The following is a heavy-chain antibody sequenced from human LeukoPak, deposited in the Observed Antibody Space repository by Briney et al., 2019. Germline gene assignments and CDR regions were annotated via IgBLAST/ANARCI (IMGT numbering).Heavy chain of an antibody. J-gene: IGHJ4*02. CDR1: GFTFSSYG. CDR2: IWYDGSNK. D-gene: IGHD1-26*01. CDR3: AKDGGSYVGLDY. V-gene: IGHV3-30*02. Sequence: GGSLRLSCAASGFTFSSYGMHWVRQAPGKGLEWVAVIWYDGSNKYYADSVKGRFTISRDNSKNTLYLQMNSLRAEDTAVYYCAKDGGSYVGLDYWGQGTLVTVSS.